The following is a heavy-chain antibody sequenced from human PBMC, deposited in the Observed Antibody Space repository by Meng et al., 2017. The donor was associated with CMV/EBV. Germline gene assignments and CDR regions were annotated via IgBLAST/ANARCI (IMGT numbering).Heavy chain of an antibody. CDR1: GGSISSGDYY. D-gene: IGHD2-8*01. V-gene: IGHV4-30-4*08. J-gene: IGHJ3*02. CDR3: ARDYIVLMNAFDI. CDR2: IYYSGST. Sequence: LRLSCTVPGGSISSGDYYWSWIRQPPGKGLEWIGYIYYSGSTYYNPSLKSRVTISVDTSKNQFSLKLSSVTAADTAVYYCARDYIVLMNAFDIWGQGTMVTVSS.